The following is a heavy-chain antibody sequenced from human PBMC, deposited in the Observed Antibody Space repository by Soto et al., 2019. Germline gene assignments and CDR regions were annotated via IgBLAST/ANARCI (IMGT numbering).Heavy chain of an antibody. D-gene: IGHD6-13*01. CDR3: AKDTIAAAGTWSASYGMDV. CDR2: ISWNSGSI. Sequence: EVQLVESGGGLVQPGRSLRLSCAASGFTFDDYAMHWVRQAPGKALEWVSGISWNSGSIGYADSVKGRFTISRDNAKNSLYLQMNSLRAEDTALYYCAKDTIAAAGTWSASYGMDVWGQGTTVTVSS. J-gene: IGHJ6*02. V-gene: IGHV3-9*01. CDR1: GFTFDDYA.